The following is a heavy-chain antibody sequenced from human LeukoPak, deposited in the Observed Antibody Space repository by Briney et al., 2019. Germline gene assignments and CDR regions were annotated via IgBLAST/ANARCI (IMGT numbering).Heavy chain of an antibody. J-gene: IGHJ4*01. CDR1: GFTFSSYW. CDR3: ARDCGSGGCDY. V-gene: IGHV3-74*01. D-gene: IGHD2-15*01. CDR2: MKSDGSST. Sequence: GGSLRLSCAASGFTFSSYWMHWVRQPPGKGLVWVSRMKSDGSSTTYADSVKGRFTISRDNAKNTVYLQMNSLRTEDTAVYYCARDCGSGGCDYWGQGTLVTVSS.